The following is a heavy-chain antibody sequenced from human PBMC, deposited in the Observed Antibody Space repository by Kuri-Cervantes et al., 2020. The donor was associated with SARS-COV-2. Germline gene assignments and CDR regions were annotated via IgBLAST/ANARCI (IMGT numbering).Heavy chain of an antibody. D-gene: IGHD2-2*01. CDR1: GYSISSGYY. V-gene: IGHV4-38-2*01. CDR2: IYHSGST. J-gene: IGHJ4*02. CDR3: ARLRYCSSTSCWHFDY. Sequence: GSLRLSCAVSGYSISSGYYWGWIRQPPGKGLEWIGGIYHSGSTYYNPSLKSRVTISVDTSKNQFSLKLSSVTAADTAVYYCARLRYCSSTSCWHFDYWGQGTLVTVSS.